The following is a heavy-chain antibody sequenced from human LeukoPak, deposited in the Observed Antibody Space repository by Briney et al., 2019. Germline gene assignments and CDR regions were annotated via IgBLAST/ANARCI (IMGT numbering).Heavy chain of an antibody. D-gene: IGHD7-27*01. J-gene: IGHJ3*02. CDR3: ARINWGLKAFDI. V-gene: IGHV3-7*04. CDR2: IKQDGSEK. CDR1: GFTFSSYW. Sequence: GGSLRLSCAASGFTFSSYWMSWVRQAPGKGLEWVANIKQDGSEKYCVESVKGRFTISRDNAKNSLFLQMESLRAEDTAVYYCARINWGLKAFDIWGQGTMVTVSS.